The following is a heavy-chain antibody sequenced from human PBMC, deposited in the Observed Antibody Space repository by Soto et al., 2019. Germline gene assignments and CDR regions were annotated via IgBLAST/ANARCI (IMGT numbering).Heavy chain of an antibody. CDR1: GFTFSSYA. V-gene: IGHV3-64D*06. D-gene: IGHD2-2*01. J-gene: IGHJ6*02. CDR3: VKDSGCSSTSCYVMDV. CDR2: ISSNGGST. Sequence: PGGSLRLSCSATGFTFSSYAMHWVRQAPGKGLEYVSAISSNGGSTYYADPVKGRFTISRDNSKNTLYLQMSSLRAEDTAVYYCVKDSGCSSTSCYVMDVWGQGTTVTVSS.